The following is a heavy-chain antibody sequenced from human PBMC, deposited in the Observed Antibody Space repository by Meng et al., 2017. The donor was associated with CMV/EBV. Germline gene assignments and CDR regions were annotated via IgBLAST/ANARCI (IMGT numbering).Heavy chain of an antibody. V-gene: IGHV4-30-4*08. D-gene: IGHD1-14*01. CDR3: ARVTSRVAGAFDY. CDR2: IYYSGST. J-gene: IGHJ4*02. CDR1: GGSISSGDYY. Sequence: HVQLQESGPGLVKPSQTLSLTCTGSGGSISSGDYYWSWIRQPPGKGLEWIGYIYYSGSTYYNPSLKSRVTISVDTSKNQFSLKLSSVTAADTAVYYCARVTSRVAGAFDYWGQGTLVTVSS.